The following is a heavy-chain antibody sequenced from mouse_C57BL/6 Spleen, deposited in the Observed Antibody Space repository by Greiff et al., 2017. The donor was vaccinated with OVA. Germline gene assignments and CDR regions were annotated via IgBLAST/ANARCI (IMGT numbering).Heavy chain of an antibody. CDR1: GFTFSDYY. V-gene: IGHV5-12*01. CDR3: ARLSSSYGYFDV. CDR2: ISNGGGST. D-gene: IGHD1-1*01. Sequence: EVQGVESGGGLVQPGGSLKLSCAASGFTFSDYYMYWVRQTPEKRLEWVAYISNGGGSTYYPDTVKGRFTISRDNAKNTLYLQMSRLKSEDTAMYYCARLSSSYGYFDVWGTGTTVTVSS. J-gene: IGHJ1*03.